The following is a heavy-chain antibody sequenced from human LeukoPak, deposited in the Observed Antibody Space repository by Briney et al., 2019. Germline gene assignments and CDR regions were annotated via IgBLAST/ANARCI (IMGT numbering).Heavy chain of an antibody. CDR1: GGSFSGYY. CDR2: INHSGST. D-gene: IGHD3-10*01. CDR3: AREIADASGSNYYYYGMDV. V-gene: IGHV4-34*01. Sequence: SETLSLTCAVYGGSFSGYYWSWIRQPPGKGLEWIGEINHSGSTNYNPSLKSRVTMSVDTSKNQFSLQLRSVTAADTAVYYCAREIADASGSNYYYYGMDVWGQGTTVTVSS. J-gene: IGHJ6*02.